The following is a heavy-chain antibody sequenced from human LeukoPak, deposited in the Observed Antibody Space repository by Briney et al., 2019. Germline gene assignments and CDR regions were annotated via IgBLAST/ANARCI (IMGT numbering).Heavy chain of an antibody. CDR1: GFTFSSYS. D-gene: IGHD6-13*01. CDR3: ARGGSSWSVYYYYMDV. V-gene: IGHV3-21*01. CDR2: ISSSSSYI. Sequence: PGGSLRLSCAASGFTFSSYSMNWVRQAPGKGLEWVSSISSSSSYIYYADSVKGRFTISRDNAKNSLYLQMNSLRAEDTAVYYCARGGSSWSVYYYYMDVWGKGTTVTVSS. J-gene: IGHJ6*03.